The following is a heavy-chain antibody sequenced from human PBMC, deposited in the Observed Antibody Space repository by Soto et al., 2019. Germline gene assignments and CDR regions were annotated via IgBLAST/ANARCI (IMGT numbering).Heavy chain of an antibody. CDR3: ARQYIVVVPGAYDY. V-gene: IGHV4-34*01. Sequence: PSETLSLTCAVYGGSFSGYYWSWIRQPPGKGLEWIGEINHSGSTNYNPSLKSRVTISVDTSKNQFSLKLSSVTAADTAVYYCARQYIVVVPGAYDYWGQGTLVTVSS. CDR1: GGSFSGYY. CDR2: INHSGST. D-gene: IGHD2-2*01. J-gene: IGHJ4*02.